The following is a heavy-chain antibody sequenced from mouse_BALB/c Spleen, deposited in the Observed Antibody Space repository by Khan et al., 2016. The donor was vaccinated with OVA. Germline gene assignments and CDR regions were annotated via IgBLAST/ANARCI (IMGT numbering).Heavy chain of an antibody. Sequence: VQLKESGPSLVKPSQTLSLTCSVTGDSITSGYWNWIRKFPGNKLEYMGYINYSGSTYYNPSLQSRISITRDTSKNQYYLQLNSVTTEDTATYYCASNYYGSTYWYFDVWGAGTTVTVSS. CDR3: ASNYYGSTYWYFDV. CDR2: INYSGST. CDR1: GDSITSGY. V-gene: IGHV3-8*02. D-gene: IGHD1-1*01. J-gene: IGHJ1*01.